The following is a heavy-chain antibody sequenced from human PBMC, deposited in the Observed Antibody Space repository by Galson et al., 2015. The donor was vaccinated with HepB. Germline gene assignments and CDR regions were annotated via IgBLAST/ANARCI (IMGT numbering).Heavy chain of an antibody. V-gene: IGHV4-31*03. Sequence: TLSLTCTASGGSISSGGYYWSWIRQHPGKGLEWIGYIYYSGSTYYNPSLKSRVTISVDTSKNQFSLKLSSVTAADTAVYYCARGGAARPQHYYYYGMDVWGQGTTVTVSS. CDR1: GGSISSGGYY. CDR2: IYYSGST. J-gene: IGHJ6*02. CDR3: ARGGAARPQHYYYYGMDV. D-gene: IGHD6-6*01.